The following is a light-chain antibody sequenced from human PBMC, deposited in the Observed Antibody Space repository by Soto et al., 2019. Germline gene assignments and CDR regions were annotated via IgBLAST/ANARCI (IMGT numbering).Light chain of an antibody. CDR2: RAS. CDR3: QQCNSYPYT. J-gene: IGKJ2*01. Sequence: DIQMTQSPSTLSASVGDKVTITCRASQSISSWLAWYQQKQGKAPKLLIYRASSLESGVPSRLSGSGSGTEFTLTISSLQPDDFATYYCQQCNSYPYTFGQGTKLEIK. CDR1: QSISSW. V-gene: IGKV1-5*03.